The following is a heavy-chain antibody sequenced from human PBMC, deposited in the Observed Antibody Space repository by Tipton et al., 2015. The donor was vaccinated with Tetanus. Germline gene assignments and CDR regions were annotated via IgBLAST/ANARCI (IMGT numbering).Heavy chain of an antibody. CDR3: ARVSRRNFYFDY. V-gene: IGHV4-30-2*01. CDR1: GGLITTGGYS. Sequence: SGLVKPSQTLSLSCNVSGGLITTGGYSWGWIRQPPGQGLEWLGYIYQTGSSYFNPSLRSRLTMSFKMSKNQFSLKLTSVTAADTAVYFCARVSRRNFYFDYWGPGAQVTVSS. D-gene: IGHD2/OR15-2a*01. CDR2: IYQTGSS. J-gene: IGHJ4*02.